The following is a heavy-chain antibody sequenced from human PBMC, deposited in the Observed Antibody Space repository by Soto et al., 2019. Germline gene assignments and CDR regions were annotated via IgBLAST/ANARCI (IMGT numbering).Heavy chain of an antibody. CDR3: ARAPAAGRYFDY. Sequence: QVQLVESGGGVVQPGRSLRLSCAASGFTFSSYAMHWVRQAPGKGLEWVAVISYDGSNKYYADSVKGRFTISRDNSKNTLYLEMNSLRAEDTAVYYCARAPAAGRYFDYWGQGTLVTVSS. J-gene: IGHJ4*02. CDR2: ISYDGSNK. CDR1: GFTFSSYA. V-gene: IGHV3-30-3*01.